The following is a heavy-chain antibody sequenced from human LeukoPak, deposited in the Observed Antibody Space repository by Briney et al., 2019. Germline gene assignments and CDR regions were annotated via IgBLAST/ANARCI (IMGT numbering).Heavy chain of an antibody. V-gene: IGHV4-38-2*02. CDR3: VRGFRGRFSVWDAFQI. J-gene: IGHJ3*02. CDR1: GYSISSGYY. D-gene: IGHD3-10*01. Sequence: SETLSLTCTVSGYSISSGYYWGWIRQPPGKGLEWIGTIYHGGSTDYNPSLKSRVIISVDTSKNQFSLKLTSVTAADTAVYYCVRGFRGRFSVWDAFQIWGQGTTVTVSS. CDR2: IYHGGST.